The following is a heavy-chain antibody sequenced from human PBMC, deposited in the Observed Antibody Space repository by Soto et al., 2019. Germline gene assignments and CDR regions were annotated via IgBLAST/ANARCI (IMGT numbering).Heavy chain of an antibody. CDR2: IKGDGSSL. Sequence: EVKVVESVGGLVQPGGSLLLSCAASGFTFTTYWMHWVRQVPGKVLVWVSRIKGDGSSLSYAVSVKGRFTISRDNVENTVYLQMVSLRADDTAVYYWARCLKNYYGVDVRGQGTTVKVSS. CDR3: ARCLKNYYGVDV. V-gene: IGHV3-74*01. J-gene: IGHJ6*02. CDR1: GFTFTTYW.